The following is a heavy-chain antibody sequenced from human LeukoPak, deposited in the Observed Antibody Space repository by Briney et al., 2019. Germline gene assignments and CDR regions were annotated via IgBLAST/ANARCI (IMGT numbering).Heavy chain of an antibody. V-gene: IGHV3-21*04. J-gene: IGHJ1*01. CDR1: GFTFSSYS. CDR3: VRDFSTVTTAYLHH. CDR2: ISSSSRHI. Sequence: GGSLRLSCAASGFTFSSYSMNWVRQAPGKGLEWVSSISSSSRHIYYADSVEGRFTIFRDDAKNSLFLQMDSLRVEDTAMYYCVRDFSTVTTAYLHHWGQGTLLTVSS. D-gene: IGHD4-17*01.